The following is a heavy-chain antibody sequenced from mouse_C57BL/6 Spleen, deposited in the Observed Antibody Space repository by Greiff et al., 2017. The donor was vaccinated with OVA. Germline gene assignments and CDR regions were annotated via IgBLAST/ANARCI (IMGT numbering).Heavy chain of an antibody. CDR2: IWSDGST. Sequence: QVQLKESGPGLVAPSQSLSITCTVSGFSLTSYGVHWVRQPPGKGLEWLVVIWSDGSTTYNSALKSRLSISKNNSKSQVFLKMNSLQTDDTAMYYCARHGHYGSSWGYFDVWGTGTTVTVSS. CDR1: GFSLTSYG. V-gene: IGHV2-6-1*01. CDR3: ARHGHYGSSWGYFDV. D-gene: IGHD1-1*01. J-gene: IGHJ1*03.